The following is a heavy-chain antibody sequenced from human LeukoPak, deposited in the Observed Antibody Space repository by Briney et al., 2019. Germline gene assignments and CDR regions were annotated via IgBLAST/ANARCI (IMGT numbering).Heavy chain of an antibody. D-gene: IGHD2-2*01. Sequence: GGSLRLSCGASGFTVSSNYMNWVRQAPGRGLEWVSVIYSGGSTYYADSVKGRFTISRDISKNTLYLQMNSLRAEDTAVYYCARDCSSASCYPHYGMDVWGQGTTVTVSS. CDR1: GFTVSSNY. CDR3: ARDCSSASCYPHYGMDV. CDR2: IYSGGST. J-gene: IGHJ6*02. V-gene: IGHV3-53*01.